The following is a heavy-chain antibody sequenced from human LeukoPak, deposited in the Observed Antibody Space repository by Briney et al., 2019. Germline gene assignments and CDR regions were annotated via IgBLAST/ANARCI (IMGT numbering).Heavy chain of an antibody. CDR2: TYYSGST. Sequence: SETLSLTCTVSGGSISSSSYYWGWIRQPPGKGLEWIGSTYYSGSTYYNPSLKSRVTISVDTSKNQFSLKLSSVTAADTAVYYCARQGGCSSTSCYARGALDYWGQGTLVTVSS. CDR3: ARQGGCSSTSCYARGALDY. V-gene: IGHV4-39*01. CDR1: GGSISSSSYY. D-gene: IGHD2-2*01. J-gene: IGHJ4*02.